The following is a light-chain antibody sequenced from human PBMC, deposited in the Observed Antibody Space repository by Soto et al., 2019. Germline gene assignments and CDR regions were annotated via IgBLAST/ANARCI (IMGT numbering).Light chain of an antibody. CDR2: VNS. Sequence: QSVLTQPPSVSGAPGQRVTISCTGSSSNIGAGYDVHWYQQLPGTAPKLLIYVNSNRPSGVPDRFSGSKSATSASLAITGLQAEFFSYYGCQPYVSCLPYVF. CDR1: SSNIGAGYD. V-gene: IGLV1-40*01. J-gene: IGLJ1*01. CDR3: QPYVSCLPYV.